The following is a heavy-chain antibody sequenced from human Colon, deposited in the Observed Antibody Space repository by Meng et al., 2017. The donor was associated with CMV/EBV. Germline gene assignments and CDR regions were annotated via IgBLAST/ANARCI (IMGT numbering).Heavy chain of an antibody. CDR3: ARHRGGSLDF. CDR1: GFTLSNFA. CDR2: TYSGDTRT. J-gene: IGHJ4*02. Sequence: GESLKISCATAGFTLSNFAMGWVRQTPGRGLKWVSVTYSGDTRTYYPDSVKGRFTISRDESKNTVYLQMNSLRIEDTAIYYCARHRGGSLDFWGPGTLVTVSS. V-gene: IGHV3-23*03. D-gene: IGHD1-26*01.